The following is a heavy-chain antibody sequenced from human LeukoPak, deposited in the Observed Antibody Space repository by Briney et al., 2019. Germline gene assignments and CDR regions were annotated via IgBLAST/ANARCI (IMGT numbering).Heavy chain of an antibody. CDR2: IYTSGST. CDR3: ARVIVGATTYYFDY. V-gene: IGHV4-4*07. J-gene: IGHJ4*02. Sequence: KSSETLSLTCTVSGGSISSYYWSWIRQSAGKGLEWIGRIYTSGSTNYNPSLKSRVTMSVDTSKNQFSLKLSSVTAADTAVYYCARVIVGATTYYFDYWGQGTLVTVSS. CDR1: GGSISSYY. D-gene: IGHD1-26*01.